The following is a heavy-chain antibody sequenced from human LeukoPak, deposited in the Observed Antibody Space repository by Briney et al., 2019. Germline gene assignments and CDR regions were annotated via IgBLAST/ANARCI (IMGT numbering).Heavy chain of an antibody. CDR3: ARDLTGYYPADY. Sequence: GAAVKVSCKASGYTFTDYYFHWVRQAPGQGLEWMGWINANSGGTNYALKFQGRVTMTRDTSSTTAYMELSRLRSDDTAVYFCARDLTGYYPADYWGQGTLVTVSS. CDR1: GYTFTDYY. V-gene: IGHV1-2*02. CDR2: INANSGGT. D-gene: IGHD3-9*01. J-gene: IGHJ4*02.